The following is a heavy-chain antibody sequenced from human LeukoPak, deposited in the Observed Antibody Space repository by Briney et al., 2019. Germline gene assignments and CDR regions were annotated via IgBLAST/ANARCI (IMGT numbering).Heavy chain of an antibody. CDR1: GFTFSSQA. CDR3: AKGSEYCSRTTCYPIDY. D-gene: IGHD2-2*01. J-gene: IGHJ4*02. CDR2: ISGSGDYT. Sequence: GGSLRLSCAASGFTFSSQAMSWARQAPGKGLEWVSAISGSGDYTYYIDSVKGRFTISRDNSKNTLSLQMNSLRAEDTALYYCAKGSEYCSRTTCYPIDYWGQGILVTVSS. V-gene: IGHV3-23*01.